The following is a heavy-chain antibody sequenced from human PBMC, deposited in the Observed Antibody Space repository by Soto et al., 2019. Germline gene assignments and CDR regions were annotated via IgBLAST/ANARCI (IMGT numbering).Heavy chain of an antibody. CDR2: IWYDGSNK. CDR3: GIDCSGGSCYSIGDWFDP. D-gene: IGHD2-15*01. V-gene: IGHV3-33*01. CDR1: GFTFSSYG. J-gene: IGHJ5*02. Sequence: GGSLRLSCAASGFTFSSYGMHWVRQAPGKGLEWVAVIWYDGSNKYYADSVKGRFTISRDNSKNTLYLQMNSLGAEDTAVYYCGIDCSGGSCYSIGDWFDPWGQGTLVTVSS.